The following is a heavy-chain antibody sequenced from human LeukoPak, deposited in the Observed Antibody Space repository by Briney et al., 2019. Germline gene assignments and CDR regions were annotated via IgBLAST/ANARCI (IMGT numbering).Heavy chain of an antibody. CDR2: IWYDGSNK. Sequence: GGSLRLSCAASGFTFSSYGMRWVRQAPGKGLGWVAVIWYDGSNKYYADSVKGRFTISRDNSKNTLYLQMNSLRAEDTAVYYCARDLGPLDEVTSYYYYYGMDVWGQGTTVTVSS. D-gene: IGHD1-1*01. CDR3: ARDLGPLDEVTSYYYYYGMDV. V-gene: IGHV3-33*08. J-gene: IGHJ6*02. CDR1: GFTFSSYG.